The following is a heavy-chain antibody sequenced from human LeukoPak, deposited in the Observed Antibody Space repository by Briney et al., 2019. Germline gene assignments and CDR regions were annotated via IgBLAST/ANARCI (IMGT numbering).Heavy chain of an antibody. CDR2: VSYAGSNK. J-gene: IGHJ4*02. V-gene: IGHV3-30*18. D-gene: IGHD4-17*01. CDR3: AKDRATMTTRIFDF. CDR1: GFTFSSFG. Sequence: GGSLRLSCAASGFTFSSFGMHWVRQAPGKGLEWVALVSYAGSNKYYVDSVKGRFTISRDNSKNTLYLQMNSLRAEDTAVYYCAKDRATMTTRIFDFWGQGTQVTVSS.